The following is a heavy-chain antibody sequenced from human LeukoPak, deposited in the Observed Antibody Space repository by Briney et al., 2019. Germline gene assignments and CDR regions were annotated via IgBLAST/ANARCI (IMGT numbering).Heavy chain of an antibody. CDR1: GYSISSGYY. CDR3: ARLGVMTTVTTNYYYYYGMDV. V-gene: IGHV4-38-2*02. D-gene: IGHD4-17*01. CDR2: IYHSGST. Sequence: SETLSLTCTVSGYSISSGYYWGWIRQPPGKELEWIGSIYHSGSTYYNPSLKSRVTISVDTSKNQFSLKLSSVTAADTAVYYCARLGVMTTVTTNYYYYYGMDVWGQGTTVTVSS. J-gene: IGHJ6*02.